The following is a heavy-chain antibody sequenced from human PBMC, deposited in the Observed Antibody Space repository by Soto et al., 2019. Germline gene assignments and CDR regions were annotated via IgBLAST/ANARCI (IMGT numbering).Heavy chain of an antibody. CDR1: GGSFSGYY. V-gene: IGHV4-34*01. CDR3: ARHHVRGRTIAGAAEF. CDR2: INHSGST. Sequence: SETLSLTCAVYGGSFSGYYWSWIRQPPGKGQEWIGEINHSGSTNYNPSLKSRVTISVDTSKNQFSLKLSSVTAADTAVYYCARHHVRGRTIAGAAEFWGQGTLVTVSS. J-gene: IGHJ4*02. D-gene: IGHD6-13*01.